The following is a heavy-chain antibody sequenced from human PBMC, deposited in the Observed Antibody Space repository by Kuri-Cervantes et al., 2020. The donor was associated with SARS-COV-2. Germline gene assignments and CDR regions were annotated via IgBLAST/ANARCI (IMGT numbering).Heavy chain of an antibody. J-gene: IGHJ4*02. D-gene: IGHD6-13*01. CDR2: IYYSGST. CDR3: ARGGYSSSWYEGFDY. CDR1: GGSLSGSY. Sequence: SETLSLTCAISGGSLSGSYWSWIRQPPGKGLEWIGYIYYSGSTNYNPSLKSRVTISVDTSKNQFSLKLSSVTAADTAVYYCARGGYSSSWYEGFDYWGQGTLVTVSS. V-gene: IGHV4-59*08.